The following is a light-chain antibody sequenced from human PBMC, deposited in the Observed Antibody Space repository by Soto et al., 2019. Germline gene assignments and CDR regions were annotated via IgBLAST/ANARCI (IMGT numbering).Light chain of an antibody. CDR3: QQRRAWPLT. V-gene: IGKV3-11*01. J-gene: IGKJ4*01. CDR1: QSVSSY. CDR2: DAY. Sequence: EIMLTQSPATLSLCPGERAALSCRASQSVSSYLAWYQQRPGRAPRLLIYDAYKRAAGVPARFIGGGSGTDFTLTISSLEPEDFAVYYCQQRRAWPLTVGGGTRVDIK.